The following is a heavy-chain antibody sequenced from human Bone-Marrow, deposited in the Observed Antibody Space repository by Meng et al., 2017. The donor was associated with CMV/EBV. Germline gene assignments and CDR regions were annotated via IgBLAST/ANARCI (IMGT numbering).Heavy chain of an antibody. J-gene: IGHJ6*02. CDR2: IKQDGSEK. V-gene: IGHV3-7*01. CDR3: ARDRYCSSTSCIYYYYGMDV. D-gene: IGHD2-2*01. CDR1: GFTFSSYW. Sequence: GGSLRLSCAASGFTFSSYWMSWVRQAPGKGLEWVANIKQDGSEKYYVDSVKGRFTISRDNAENSLYLQMNSLRAEDTAVYYCARDRYCSSTSCIYYYYGMDVWGQGTTVTVSS.